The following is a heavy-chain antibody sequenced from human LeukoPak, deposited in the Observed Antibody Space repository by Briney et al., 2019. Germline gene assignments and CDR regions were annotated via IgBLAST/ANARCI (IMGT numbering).Heavy chain of an antibody. J-gene: IGHJ4*02. Sequence: ASVKVSCKASGYSFTGDYMHWVRQAPGQGLEWMGWMNPNNGGTNYARKFQGRVTMTRDTSISTAYMELSRLRSDDTAVYYCARGDTSGWYTDYWGQGTLVTVSS. CDR3: ARGDTSGWYTDY. V-gene: IGHV1-2*02. CDR1: GYSFTGDY. D-gene: IGHD6-19*01. CDR2: MNPNNGGT.